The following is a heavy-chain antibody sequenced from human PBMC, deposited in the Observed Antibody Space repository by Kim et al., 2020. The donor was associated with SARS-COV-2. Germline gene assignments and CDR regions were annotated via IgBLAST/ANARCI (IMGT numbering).Heavy chain of an antibody. CDR3: ASKGGAYDYVWGSYPPSVDV. CDR2: ISSSGSTI. D-gene: IGHD3-16*02. CDR1: GFTFSSYE. Sequence: GGSLRLSCAASGFTFSSYEMNWVRQAPGKGLEWVSYISSSGSTIYYADSVKGRFTISRDNAKNSLYLQMNSLRAEDTAVYYCASKGGAYDYVWGSYPPSVDVWGQGTTVTVSS. J-gene: IGHJ6*02. V-gene: IGHV3-48*03.